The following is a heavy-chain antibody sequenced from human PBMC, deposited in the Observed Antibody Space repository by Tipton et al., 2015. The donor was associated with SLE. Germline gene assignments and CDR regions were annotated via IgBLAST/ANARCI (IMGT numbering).Heavy chain of an antibody. D-gene: IGHD4-17*01. CDR2: ISGRDSST. CDR1: GFTLRTNG. V-gene: IGHV3-23*01. J-gene: IGHJ4*02. CDR3: ARVGGYGDYYFAF. Sequence: SLRLSCSASGFTLRTNGMRWVRLAPGKGLEWVSSISGRDSSTYYAGSVKGRFTISRDNSKNTLSLQMNSLRVEDTGIYYCARVGGYGDYYFAFWGQGTLVSVSS.